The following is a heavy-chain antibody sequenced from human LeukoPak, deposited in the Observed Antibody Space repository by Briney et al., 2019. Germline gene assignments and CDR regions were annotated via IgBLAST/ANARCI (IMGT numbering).Heavy chain of an antibody. CDR2: IYHSGST. D-gene: IGHD5-12*01. Sequence: PSETLSLTCTVSGGSMNTYYWTWIRQPPGKGLEWIGYIYHSGSTKYNPSLKSRVTISVDTSKNQFSLNLGSVTAADTAVYYCARGGYSGKDYNNWGQGTLVTVSS. V-gene: IGHV4-59*01. CDR1: GGSMNTYY. CDR3: ARGGYSGKDYNN. J-gene: IGHJ4*02.